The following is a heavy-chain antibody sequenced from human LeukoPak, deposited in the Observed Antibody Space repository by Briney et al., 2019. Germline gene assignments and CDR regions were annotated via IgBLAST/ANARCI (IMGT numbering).Heavy chain of an antibody. V-gene: IGHV1-18*01. Sequence: ASVKVSCKASGYTFTSYGISWVRQAPGQGLEWMGWISAYNGNTNYAQKLQGRVTMTTDTSTSTAYMELRSLRSDDTAVYYCAREETNYYDSSGYFCYFDYWGQGTLVTVSS. CDR2: ISAYNGNT. CDR3: AREETNYYDSSGYFCYFDY. CDR1: GYTFTSYG. J-gene: IGHJ4*02. D-gene: IGHD3-22*01.